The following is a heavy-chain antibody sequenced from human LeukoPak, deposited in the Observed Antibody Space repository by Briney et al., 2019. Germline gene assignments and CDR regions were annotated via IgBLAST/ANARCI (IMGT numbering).Heavy chain of an antibody. D-gene: IGHD6-19*01. CDR1: GFTFSSYS. V-gene: IGHV3-21*01. CDR3: ARDSSGPLDY. Sequence: PGGSLRLSCAASGFTFSSYSMKWVRLAPGKGLELVSSISSSSSYIYYADSVKGRFTISRDNAKNSLYLQMNSLRAEDTAVYYCARDSSGPLDYWGQGTLVTVSS. CDR2: ISSSSSYI. J-gene: IGHJ4*02.